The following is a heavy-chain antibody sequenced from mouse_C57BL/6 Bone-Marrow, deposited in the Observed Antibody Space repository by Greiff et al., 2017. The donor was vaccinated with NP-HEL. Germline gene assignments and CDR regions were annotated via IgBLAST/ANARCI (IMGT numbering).Heavy chain of an antibody. CDR1: GYTFTDYY. CDR3: ARFNWDGFAY. J-gene: IGHJ3*01. CDR2: IYPGSGNT. D-gene: IGHD4-1*01. V-gene: IGHV1-76*01. Sequence: VQLQQSGAELVRPGASVKLSCKASGYTFTDYYINWVKQRPGQGLEWIARIYPGSGNTYYNEKFKGKATLTAEKSSSTAYMQLSSLTSEDSAVYFCARFNWDGFAYWGQGTLVTVSA.